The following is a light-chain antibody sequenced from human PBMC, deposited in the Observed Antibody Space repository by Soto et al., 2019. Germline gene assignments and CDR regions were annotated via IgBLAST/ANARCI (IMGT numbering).Light chain of an antibody. Sequence: QSVLTQPPSASWTPGQRVTISCSGSSSNIGSNYVYWYQQLPGTVPQLLIYRNSERPSGVPDRFSGSKSGTSASLAISGLRSEDEFDYYCAAWDDSLSGVVFGGGTKLTVL. CDR3: AAWDDSLSGVV. CDR1: SSNIGSNY. J-gene: IGLJ2*01. V-gene: IGLV1-47*01. CDR2: RNS.